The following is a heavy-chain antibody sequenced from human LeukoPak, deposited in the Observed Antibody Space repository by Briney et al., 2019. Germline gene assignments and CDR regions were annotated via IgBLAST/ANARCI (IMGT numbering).Heavy chain of an antibody. CDR2: INPNSGGT. CDR1: GYTFTGYY. V-gene: IGHV1-2*02. Sequence: ASVKVSCKASGYTFTGYYMHWVRQAPGQGLEWMGWINPNSGGTNYAQKFQGRVTMTRDTSISTAYMELSRLRSDDTAVYYCAREHYYDSSGYYHWGQGTLVTVSS. CDR3: AREHYYDSSGYYH. D-gene: IGHD3-22*01. J-gene: IGHJ5*02.